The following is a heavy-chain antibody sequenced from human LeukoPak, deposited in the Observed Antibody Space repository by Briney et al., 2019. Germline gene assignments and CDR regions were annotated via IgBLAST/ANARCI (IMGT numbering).Heavy chain of an antibody. CDR3: ARDNPPGYYDSSGTYYFDY. Sequence: PGGSLRLSCAASGFTFSSYSMNWLRQAPGKGLEWVSSISSSSSYIYYADSVKGRFTISRDNAKNSLYLQMNSLRAEDTAVYYCARDNPPGYYDSSGTYYFDYWGQGTLVTVSS. CDR1: GFTFSSYS. J-gene: IGHJ4*02. D-gene: IGHD3-22*01. CDR2: ISSSSSYI. V-gene: IGHV3-21*01.